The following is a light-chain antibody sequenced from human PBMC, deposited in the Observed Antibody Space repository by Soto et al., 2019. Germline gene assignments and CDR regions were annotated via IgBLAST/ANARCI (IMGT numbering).Light chain of an antibody. J-gene: IGKJ4*01. CDR3: QQYNIWPPLT. CDR2: GAS. Sequence: EIVMTQSPATLSASPGERATLSCRASQSVSSNLAWYQQKPGQAPRLLIYGASTRATGIPARFSGSGSGTEFSLIISSLQSEDFAVYYCQQYNIWPPLTFGGGTQVEIK. CDR1: QSVSSN. V-gene: IGKV3-15*01.